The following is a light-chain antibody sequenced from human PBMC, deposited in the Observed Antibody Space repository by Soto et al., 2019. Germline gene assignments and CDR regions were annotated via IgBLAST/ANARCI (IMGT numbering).Light chain of an antibody. CDR3: QQYGSSGT. Sequence: EIVMMQSPATLSVSPGESVTLSCRASQLFSSNLAWYQHKPGQAPRLLIYGASNRATGIPDRFSGSGSGTGFTLTISRLEPEDFAVYYCQQYGSSGTFGQGTKVDIK. V-gene: IGKV3-20*01. CDR2: GAS. J-gene: IGKJ1*01. CDR1: QLFSSN.